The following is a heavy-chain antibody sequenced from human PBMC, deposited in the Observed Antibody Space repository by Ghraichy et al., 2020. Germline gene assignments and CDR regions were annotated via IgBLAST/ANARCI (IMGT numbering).Heavy chain of an antibody. Sequence: LSLTCAVYGGSFSGYYWSWIRQSPGKGLEWIGEINHSGSTNYNPSLKSRVTMSVDTSKNQFSLKLSSVTAADTAVYYCARWKGPFDWLLSGFDYWGQGTLVTVSS. J-gene: IGHJ4*02. CDR3: ARWKGPFDWLLSGFDY. CDR2: INHSGST. CDR1: GGSFSGYY. V-gene: IGHV4-34*01. D-gene: IGHD3-9*01.